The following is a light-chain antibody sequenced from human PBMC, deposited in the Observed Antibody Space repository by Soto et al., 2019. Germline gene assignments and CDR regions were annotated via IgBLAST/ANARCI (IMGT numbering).Light chain of an antibody. V-gene: IGKV1-5*03. J-gene: IGKJ2*01. CDR1: QSISSW. Sequence: DVQMTQSPSTLSASVGDRVTITCRASQSISSWLAWYQQKPGKAPKLLIYKASSLESGVPSRFSGSGSGTEFTLTISSLQPDDFATYYCQQYNAYPYTFGQGTNLGIK. CDR2: KAS. CDR3: QQYNAYPYT.